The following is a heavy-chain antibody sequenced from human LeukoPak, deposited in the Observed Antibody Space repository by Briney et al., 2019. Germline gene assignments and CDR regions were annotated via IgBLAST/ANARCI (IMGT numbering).Heavy chain of an antibody. CDR2: ISYGVTNR. V-gene: IGHV3-30-3*01. CDR1: GFTFSNYA. J-gene: IGHJ4*02. Sequence: GGSLRLSCTTSGFTFSNYAMHWVRQAPGKGLEWVAFISYGVTNRDYADSVKGRFTISRDNSKNTLYLQMNSLRPEDTAVYYCVGAAAAVFDYWGQGTLVTVSS. CDR3: VGAAAAVFDY. D-gene: IGHD6-13*01.